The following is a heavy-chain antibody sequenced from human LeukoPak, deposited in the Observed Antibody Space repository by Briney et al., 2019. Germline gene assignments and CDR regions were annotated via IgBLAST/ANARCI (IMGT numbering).Heavy chain of an antibody. CDR3: ARHGGSYYFDY. CDR2: IYYSGST. CDR1: GGSISGSGYF. D-gene: IGHD3-16*01. J-gene: IGHJ4*02. V-gene: IGHV4-39*01. Sequence: PSETLSLTCTVSGGSISGSGYFWGWIRQPPGKGLEWIGSIYYSGSTYYNATLKSRVTISVDTSKNQFSLKLSSVTAADTAVYHCARHGGSYYFDYWGQGTLVTVSS.